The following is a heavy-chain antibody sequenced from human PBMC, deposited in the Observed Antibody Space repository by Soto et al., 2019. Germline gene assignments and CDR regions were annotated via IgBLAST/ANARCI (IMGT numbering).Heavy chain of an antibody. J-gene: IGHJ4*02. Sequence: QVQLQESGPGLVKPSDTLSLTCAVSGYSISSSNWWGWIRQPPGKGLEWIGYIYYSGTTYYNPSPNSRVTMSVATSKNQFSLKLTSVTAVDTAVYYCARREIQGPIDYWGQGTLVTVSS. D-gene: IGHD1-26*01. V-gene: IGHV4-28*01. CDR3: ARREIQGPIDY. CDR2: IYYSGTT. CDR1: GYSISSSNW.